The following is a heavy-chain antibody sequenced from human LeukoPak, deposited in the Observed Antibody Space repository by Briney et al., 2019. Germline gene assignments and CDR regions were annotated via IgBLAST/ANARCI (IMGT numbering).Heavy chain of an antibody. J-gene: IGHJ4*02. V-gene: IGHV3-48*03. CDR1: GFTFSSYE. CDR3: ARVRYFDSTGTLDY. D-gene: IGHD3-22*01. Sequence: GESLRLSCAASGFTFSSYEINWVRQTPGKGLEWISYVSSSGSTIYYADSVKGRFTISRDNAKNSLYLQMNSLRAEDTAIYYCARVRYFDSTGTLDYWGQGNPGHRLL. CDR2: VSSSGSTI.